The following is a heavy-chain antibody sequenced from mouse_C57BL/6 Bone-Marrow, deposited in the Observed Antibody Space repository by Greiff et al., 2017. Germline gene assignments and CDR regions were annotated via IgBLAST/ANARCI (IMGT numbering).Heavy chain of an antibody. V-gene: IGHV1-55*01. CDR1: GYTFTSYW. CDR3: ARPYDNNYWYLDV. CDR2: IYPGSGCT. Sequence: QVQLQQPGAELVKPGASVKMSCKASGYTFTSYWITWVKQRPGQGLEWIGNIYPGSGCTNYNEKFKSKATLTVDTSSSTAYLQLSSLTSEDSAVYYCARPYDNNYWYLDVWGTGTTVTVSS. D-gene: IGHD2-5*01. J-gene: IGHJ1*03.